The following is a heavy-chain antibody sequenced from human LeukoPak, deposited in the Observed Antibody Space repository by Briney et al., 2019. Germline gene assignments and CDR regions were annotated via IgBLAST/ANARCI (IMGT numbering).Heavy chain of an antibody. CDR2: MNPNSGNT. CDR1: GYTFTSYD. J-gene: IGHJ4*02. D-gene: IGHD3-10*01. V-gene: IGHV1-8*01. Sequence: GASVKVSCKASGYTFTSYDINWVRQAPGEGLEWMGWMNPNSGNTVYAQKFQGRVTMTRNTSISTAYMELSSLRSEDTAVYYCARRITMVRGVEVFNYWGQGTLVTVSS. CDR3: ARRITMVRGVEVFNY.